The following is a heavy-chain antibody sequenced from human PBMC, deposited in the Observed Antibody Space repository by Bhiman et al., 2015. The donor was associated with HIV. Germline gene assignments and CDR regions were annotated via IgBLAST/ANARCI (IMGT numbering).Heavy chain of an antibody. D-gene: IGHD4-11*01. V-gene: IGHV3-7*01. CDR3: AREDRLPFDY. J-gene: IGHJ4*02. Sequence: EVQLVESGGTLVQPGDSLRLSCEASGFPFASFWMTWVRQAPGKGLEWVANINQDGSEKYYVDSVEGRFTISRDNARNSLYLQMNTLRTEDTGLYYCAREDRLPFDYWGQGTLVTVSS. CDR1: GFPFASFW. CDR2: INQDGSEK.